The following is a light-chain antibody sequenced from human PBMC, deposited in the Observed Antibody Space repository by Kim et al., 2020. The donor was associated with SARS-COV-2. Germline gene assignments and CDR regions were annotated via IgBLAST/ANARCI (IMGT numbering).Light chain of an antibody. J-gene: IGKJ2*01. V-gene: IGKV1-5*03. CDR2: KTS. Sequence: IQMTQSPSTLSASIGDRVTITCRASQSISTWLAWYQQKPGKAPSLLIYKTSNLEAGVPSRFGGSGSETEFTLTITSLQPDDVAVYYCQQYNASPYSFGQGTKLEI. CDR3: QQYNASPYS. CDR1: QSISTW.